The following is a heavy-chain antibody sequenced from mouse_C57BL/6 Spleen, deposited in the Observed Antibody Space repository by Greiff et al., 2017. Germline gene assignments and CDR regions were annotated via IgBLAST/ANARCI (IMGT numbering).Heavy chain of an antibody. CDR2: IRNKANNHAT. D-gene: IGHD1-1*01. CDR1: GFTFSDAW. Sequence: EVMLVESGGGLVQPGGSMKLSCAASGFTFSDAWMDWVRQSPEKGLEWVAEIRNKANNHATYYAESVKGRFTISRDDSKSSVYLQMNSLRAEDTGIYYCTAVVAPYYYAMDYWGQGTSVTVSS. J-gene: IGHJ4*01. CDR3: TAVVAPYYYAMDY. V-gene: IGHV6-6*01.